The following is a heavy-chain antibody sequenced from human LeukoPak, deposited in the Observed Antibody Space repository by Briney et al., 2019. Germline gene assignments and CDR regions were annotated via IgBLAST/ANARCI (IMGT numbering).Heavy chain of an antibody. CDR2: INAGNGNT. CDR3: ARDYDILTGRDDY. Sequence: ASVKVSCKASGYTFTSYAMHWVRQAPGQRLEWMGWINAGNGNTKYSQKFQGRVTITRDTSASTAYMELSSLRSEDTAVYYCARDYDILTGRDDYWGQGTLVTVSS. V-gene: IGHV1-3*01. J-gene: IGHJ4*02. D-gene: IGHD3-9*01. CDR1: GYTFTSYA.